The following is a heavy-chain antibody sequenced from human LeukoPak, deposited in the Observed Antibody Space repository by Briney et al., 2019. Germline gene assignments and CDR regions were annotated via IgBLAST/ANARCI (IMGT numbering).Heavy chain of an antibody. Sequence: GGSLRLSCAASGFTFDDYAMHWVRQAPGKGLEWVSLISGDGGSTYYADSVKGRFTISRDNSKNSLYLQMNSLSTEDTALYYCAKASSSLRYFDYWGQGTLVTVSS. V-gene: IGHV3-43*02. CDR2: ISGDGGST. CDR1: GFTFDDYA. CDR3: AKASSSLRYFDY. D-gene: IGHD6-6*01. J-gene: IGHJ4*02.